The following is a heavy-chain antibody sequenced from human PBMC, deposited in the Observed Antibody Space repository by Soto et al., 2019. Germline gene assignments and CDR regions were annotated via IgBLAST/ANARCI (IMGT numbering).Heavy chain of an antibody. CDR1: GGTFSSYA. J-gene: IGHJ6*02. CDR3: ARGLASTMVRGVDYYYYGMDV. CDR2: IIPIFGTA. Sequence: ASVKVSCKASGGTFSSYAISWVRQAPGQGLEWMGGIIPIFGTANYAQKFQGRVTITADESTSTAYMELSSLRSEDTAVYYFARGLASTMVRGVDYYYYGMDVWGQGTTVTVSS. V-gene: IGHV1-69*13. D-gene: IGHD3-10*01.